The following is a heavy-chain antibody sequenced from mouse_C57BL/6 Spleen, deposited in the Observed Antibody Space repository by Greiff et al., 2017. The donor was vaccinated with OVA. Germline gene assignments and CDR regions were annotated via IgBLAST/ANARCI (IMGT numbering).Heavy chain of an antibody. CDR3: ARGKIYYDYIYYFDY. J-gene: IGHJ2*01. CDR2: INPNYGTT. D-gene: IGHD2-4*01. CDR1: GYSFTDYN. V-gene: IGHV1-39*01. Sequence: VQLKESGPELVKPGASVKISCKASGYSFTDYNMNWVKQSNGKSLEWIGVINPNYGTTSYNQKFNGKATLTVDQSSSTAYMQLNSLTSEDSAVYYCARGKIYYDYIYYFDYWGQGTTLTVSS.